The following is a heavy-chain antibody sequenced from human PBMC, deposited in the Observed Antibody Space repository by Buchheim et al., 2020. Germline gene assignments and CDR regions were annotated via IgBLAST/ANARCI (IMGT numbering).Heavy chain of an antibody. CDR3: AGSSGYYTLFDY. V-gene: IGHV4-4*02. Sequence: QVQLQESGPGLVKPSGTLSLTCAVSGGSITSSIWWSWVRQPPGKGLEWISEIYHSGTTTYNPSLKSRVTISVDKSKNQFSPKVDSVTAADSAVYYCAGSSGYYTLFDYWGQGAL. CDR1: GGSITSSIW. CDR2: IYHSGTT. J-gene: IGHJ4*02. D-gene: IGHD3-22*01.